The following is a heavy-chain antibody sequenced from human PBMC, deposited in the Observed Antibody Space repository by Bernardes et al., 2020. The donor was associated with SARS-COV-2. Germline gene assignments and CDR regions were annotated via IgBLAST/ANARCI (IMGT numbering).Heavy chain of an antibody. D-gene: IGHD3-10*01. CDR1: GFTVSSNY. Sequence: GGSLRLSCAASGFTVSSNYMSWVRQAPGKGLEWVSVIYSGGDTYYADSVKGRFTISRDNSKNTLYLQMNSLRPEDTAVYYCAKDRSGSGDAFDIWGQGTMVTVSS. CDR3: AKDRSGSGDAFDI. CDR2: IYSGGDT. V-gene: IGHV3-66*02. J-gene: IGHJ3*02.